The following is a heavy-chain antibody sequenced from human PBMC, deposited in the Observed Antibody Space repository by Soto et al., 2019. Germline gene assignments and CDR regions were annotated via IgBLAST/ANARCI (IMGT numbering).Heavy chain of an antibody. CDR3: ARDGSSGYYYGY. CDR2: ISAYNGNT. J-gene: IGHJ4*02. CDR1: GYTFTSYG. D-gene: IGHD3-22*01. Sequence: ASVKVSCKASGYTFTSYGISWVRQAPGQGLQWMGWISAYNGNTNYAQKLQGRVSITTDTSTSTAYMELRSLRSDDTAVYYCARDGSSGYYYGYWGQGTLVTVPQ. V-gene: IGHV1-18*01.